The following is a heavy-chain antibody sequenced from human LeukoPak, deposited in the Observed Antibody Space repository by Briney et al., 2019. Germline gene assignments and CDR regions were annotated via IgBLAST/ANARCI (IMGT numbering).Heavy chain of an antibody. CDR2: IKHDGSEN. V-gene: IGHV3-7*01. Sequence: GGSLRLSCAASGLTFSCYWMNWVRQAPGKGLEWVANIKHDGSENYYVDSVKGRFTISRDNAKNSLYLQMNSLRAEDTAVYYCARGRYCSGGSCHYFDYWGQGTLVTVSS. J-gene: IGHJ4*02. CDR1: GLTFSCYW. CDR3: ARGRYCSGGSCHYFDY. D-gene: IGHD2-15*01.